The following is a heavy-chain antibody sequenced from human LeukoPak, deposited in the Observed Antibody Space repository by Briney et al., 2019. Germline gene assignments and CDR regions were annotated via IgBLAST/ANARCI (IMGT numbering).Heavy chain of an antibody. D-gene: IGHD2-2*01. CDR2: IYYSGST. CDR3: ARTLGYCSSTSCYGGYYFDY. J-gene: IGHJ4*02. V-gene: IGHV4-39*06. CDR1: AGSISSSSYY. Sequence: SETLSLTCTVSAGSISSSSYYWRWIRQPPGKGLEWIGSIYYSGSTYYNPSLKSRVTISSDTSTDQVPLTLSSVTAADTAVYYCARTLGYCSSTSCYGGYYFDYWGQGTLVTVSS.